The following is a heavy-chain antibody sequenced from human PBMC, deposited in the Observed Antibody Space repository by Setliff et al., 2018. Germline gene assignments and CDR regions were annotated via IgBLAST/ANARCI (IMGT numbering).Heavy chain of an antibody. J-gene: IGHJ5*02. CDR3: ARGPRFDYESPTYRRRFDP. CDR1: GGSFSGYY. Sequence: SETLSLTCAVYGGSFSGYYWNWIRQAPGKGLEWIGEINHRGTTSYTPSLKGRVTITVDTSKNLFSLKLSSVTAADTAVYFCARGPRFDYESPTYRRRFDPWGQGTAVTVSS. V-gene: IGHV4-34*01. CDR2: INHRGTT. D-gene: IGHD3-22*01.